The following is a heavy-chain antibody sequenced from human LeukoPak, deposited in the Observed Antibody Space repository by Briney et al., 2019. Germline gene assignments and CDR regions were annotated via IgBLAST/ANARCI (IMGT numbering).Heavy chain of an antibody. D-gene: IGHD3-22*01. V-gene: IGHV4-4*09. CDR2: IYHSGNT. CDR1: GVSITTYY. CDR3: ATMTRRGQYYFDN. Sequence: LETLSLTCTVSGVSITTYYWSWVRQPPGKGLEWFGFIYHSGNTNYNPSLKSRVTMSVDTSKSQFSLRLSSVTAADTAVYYCATMTRRGQYYFDNWGQGTLVTASS. J-gene: IGHJ4*02.